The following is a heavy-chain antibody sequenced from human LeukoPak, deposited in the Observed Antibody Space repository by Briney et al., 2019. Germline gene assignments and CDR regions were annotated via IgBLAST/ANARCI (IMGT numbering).Heavy chain of an antibody. D-gene: IGHD2-15*01. CDR1: GYTFTSYY. Sequence: ASVKVSCKASGYTFTSYYINWVRQATGQGLEWMGWMNPNSGNTGYAQKFQGRVTMTRNTSISTAYMELSSLRSEDTAVYYCARWSGSTEGFDYWGQGTLVTVSS. CDR3: ARWSGSTEGFDY. CDR2: MNPNSGNT. V-gene: IGHV1-8*01. J-gene: IGHJ4*02.